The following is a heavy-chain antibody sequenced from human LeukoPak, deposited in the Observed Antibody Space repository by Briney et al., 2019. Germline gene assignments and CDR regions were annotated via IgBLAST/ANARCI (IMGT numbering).Heavy chain of an antibody. CDR1: GYTFTSYD. CDR2: MNPNSGNT. J-gene: IGHJ4*02. Sequence: ASVKVSCKASGYTFTSYDINWVRQATGQGLEWMGWMNPNSGNTGYAQKFQGRVTMTRNTSISTAYMELSSLRSDDTAVYYCARDDFWSGYYPSSSFDYWGQGTLVTVSS. CDR3: ARDDFWSGYYPSSSFDY. D-gene: IGHD3-3*01. V-gene: IGHV1-8*01.